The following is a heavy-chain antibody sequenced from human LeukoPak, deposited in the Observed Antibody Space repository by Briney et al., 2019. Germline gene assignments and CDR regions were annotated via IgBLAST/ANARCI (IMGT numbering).Heavy chain of an antibody. V-gene: IGHV3-53*05. Sequence: GGSLRLSCAASGFTVSSNFMSWVRQAPGKGLEWVSVILTAGKTYYADSVKGRFTISRDNSKNTLYLQMNSLRAEDTAVYYCASWYSSSWYNPFYYYYGMDVWGQGTTVTVSS. CDR3: ASWYSSSWYNPFYYYYGMDV. CDR2: ILTAGKT. CDR1: GFTVSSNF. D-gene: IGHD6-13*01. J-gene: IGHJ6*02.